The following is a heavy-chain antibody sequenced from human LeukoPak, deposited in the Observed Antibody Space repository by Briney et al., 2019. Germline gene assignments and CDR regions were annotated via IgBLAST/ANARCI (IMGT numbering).Heavy chain of an antibody. V-gene: IGHV4-59*01. CDR3: AGAPNQYYFDY. CDR1: SGSITSYY. J-gene: IGHJ4*02. Sequence: SETLSLTCTVSSGSITSYYWRWIRQPPGKGLEYIGHIYYTGTTDYNPSLKSRVTMSVDTSKNQFSVSLISVTASDTAVYFCAGAPNQYYFDYWGQGTLVAVSS. CDR2: IYYTGTT.